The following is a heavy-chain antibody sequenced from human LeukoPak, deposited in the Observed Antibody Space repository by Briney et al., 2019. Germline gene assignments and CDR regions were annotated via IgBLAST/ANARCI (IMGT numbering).Heavy chain of an antibody. D-gene: IGHD3-16*02. J-gene: IGHJ4*02. CDR2: MNQDGSQK. CDR1: GFTLSDHW. Sequence: GGSLRLSCEASGFTLSDHWMSWVRHTPGKGPEWVAHMNQDGSQKLYVDSVKGRFTISRDNAKNTLYLQMNSLRAEDTAVYYCARGAFGGVIVPFDYWGQGTLVTVSS. V-gene: IGHV3-7*04. CDR3: ARGAFGGVIVPFDY.